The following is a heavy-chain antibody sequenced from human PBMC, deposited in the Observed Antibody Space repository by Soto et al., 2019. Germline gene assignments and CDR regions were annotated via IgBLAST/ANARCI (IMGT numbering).Heavy chain of an antibody. V-gene: IGHV1-18*01. CDR2: ISAYNGNT. CDR3: ARVVEAPVTADY. Sequence: QVQLVQSGAEVKKPGASVKVSCKASGYTFTTYGISWVRQAPGQGLEWMGWISAYNGNTTYAQSLQGRVTMTTDTSTRPAFMDVRSLPSPDTAVYYCARVVEAPVTADYWGQGTLVAASA. J-gene: IGHJ4*02. D-gene: IGHD4-17*01. CDR1: GYTFTTYG.